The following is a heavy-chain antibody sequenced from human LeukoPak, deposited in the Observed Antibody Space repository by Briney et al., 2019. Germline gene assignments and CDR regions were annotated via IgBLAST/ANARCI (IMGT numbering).Heavy chain of an antibody. D-gene: IGHD3-3*01. CDR3: ARHVTIFGVVTYYMDV. Sequence: GESLKISCKGSGYSFTSYWIGWVRQMPGKGLEWMGIIYPGDSDTRYSPSFQGQVTISAYKSISTAYLQWSSLRASDTAMYYCARHVTIFGVVTYYMDVWGKGTTVTVSS. CDR2: IYPGDSDT. CDR1: GYSFTSYW. J-gene: IGHJ6*03. V-gene: IGHV5-51*01.